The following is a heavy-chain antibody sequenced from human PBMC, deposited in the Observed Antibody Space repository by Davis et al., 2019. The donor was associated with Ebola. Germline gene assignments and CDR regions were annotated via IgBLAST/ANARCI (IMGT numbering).Heavy chain of an antibody. J-gene: IGHJ3*01. Sequence: GSLRLSCAASGFVFSSYVMSWVRRAPGKGLEWVSTLGLSADTYYADSVKGRFTISRDNSKNTLHLQMNSLRVEDTAIYYCAKDTSNVWFDVWGQGTMVTVSS. CDR3: AKDTSNVWFDV. CDR1: GFVFSSYV. CDR2: LGLSADT. D-gene: IGHD1-26*01. V-gene: IGHV3-23*01.